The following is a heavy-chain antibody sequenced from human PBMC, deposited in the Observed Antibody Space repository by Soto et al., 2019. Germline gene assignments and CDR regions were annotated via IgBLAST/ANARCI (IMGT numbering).Heavy chain of an antibody. D-gene: IGHD2-2*01. J-gene: IGHJ5*02. CDR1: GGTFSSHA. Sequence: ASVKVSCKASGGTFSSHAFSWVRQAPGQSLEWIGWIHAGNGDTKYSQKFHGRVTLTRDTSANTAYMDLSSLRSEDTAVYYCARVPRYTSDIVEVPAVMFDDWFVPWGQGTLVTVSS. CDR2: IHAGNGDT. V-gene: IGHV1-3*01. CDR3: ARVPRYTSDIVEVPAVMFDDWFVP.